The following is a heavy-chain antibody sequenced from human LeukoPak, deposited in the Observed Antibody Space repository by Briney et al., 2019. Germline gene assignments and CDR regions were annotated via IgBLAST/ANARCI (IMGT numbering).Heavy chain of an antibody. J-gene: IGHJ5*02. CDR1: GFTFSSYE. CDR2: ISSSGSRI. CDR3: ASPAGVNPILGYSNGWYFRT. Sequence: GGSLRLSCAASGFTFSSYEMNWIRQAPGKGLEWVSYISSSGSRIYFADSVKGRFTISRDNAKNSLYLQMNSLRAEDTAVYYCASPAGVNPILGYSNGWYFRTWGQGTLVTVSS. V-gene: IGHV3-48*03. D-gene: IGHD6-19*01.